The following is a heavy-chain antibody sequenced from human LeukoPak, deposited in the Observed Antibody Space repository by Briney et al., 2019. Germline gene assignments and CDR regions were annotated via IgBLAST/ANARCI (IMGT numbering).Heavy chain of an antibody. V-gene: IGHV3-21*06. CDR3: ARERCGSATCYWFDP. Sequence: GGSLRLSCVAPGFTFGDYTMNWVRQAPGEGLEWVSSTSSSSTYIHYGDSVRGRFTISRDNAKNSLYLQMDSLRAEDTAVYYCARERCGSATCYWFDPLGQGTLVTVSS. D-gene: IGHD2-2*01. J-gene: IGHJ5*02. CDR1: GFTFGDYT. CDR2: TSSSSTYI.